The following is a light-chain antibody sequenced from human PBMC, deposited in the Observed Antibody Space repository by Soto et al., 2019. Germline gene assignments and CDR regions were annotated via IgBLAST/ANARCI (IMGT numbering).Light chain of an antibody. CDR1: QTISSW. CDR3: QHYNSYSEA. V-gene: IGKV1-5*03. Sequence: DIQITQSPSTLSGSVGDRVTMPCRASQTISSWLAWYQQKPGKPPKLLIYKASTLKSGVPSRFRGSGSGTEFTLTISSLQPDDFATYYCQHYNSYSEAFGQGTKVDI. CDR2: KAS. J-gene: IGKJ1*01.